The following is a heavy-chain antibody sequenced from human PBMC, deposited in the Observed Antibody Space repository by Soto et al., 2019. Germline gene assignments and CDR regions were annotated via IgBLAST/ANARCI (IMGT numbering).Heavy chain of an antibody. CDR3: ARDLGAGYYDSSGYYSIRLVTYYSYGMDL. J-gene: IGHJ6*02. CDR1: GGSISSYY. CDR2: IYTSGST. Sequence: SETLSLTCTVSGGSISSYYWSWIRQPAGKGLEWIGRIYTSGSTNYNPSLKSRVTMSVDTSKNQFSLKLSSVTAADTAVYYCARDLGAGYYDSSGYYSIRLVTYYSYGMDLWGQGTMVTVSS. D-gene: IGHD3-22*01. V-gene: IGHV4-4*07.